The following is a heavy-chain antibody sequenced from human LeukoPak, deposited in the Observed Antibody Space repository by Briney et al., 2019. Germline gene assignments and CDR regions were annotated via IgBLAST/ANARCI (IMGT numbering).Heavy chain of an antibody. CDR1: GGSISSSSYY. CDR3: ASLSGSAYAFDI. CDR2: IYYSGST. V-gene: IGHV4-39*07. J-gene: IGHJ3*02. Sequence: KPSETLSLTCTVSGGSISSSSYYWGWIRQPPGKGLEWIGSIYYSGSTYYNPSLKSRVTISVDTSKNQFSLKLSSVTAADTAVYYCASLSGSAYAFDIWGQGTMVTVSS. D-gene: IGHD1-26*01.